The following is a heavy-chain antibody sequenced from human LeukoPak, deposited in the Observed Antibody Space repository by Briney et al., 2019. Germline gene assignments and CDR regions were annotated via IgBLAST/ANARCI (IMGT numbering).Heavy chain of an antibody. J-gene: IGHJ6*03. D-gene: IGHD5-18*01. V-gene: IGHV3-53*01. CDR1: GFTVSSNY. Sequence: GGSLRLSCAASGFTVSSNYMSWVRQAPGKGLEWVSVIYSGGSTYYADSVKGRFTISRDNSKNTLYLQLNSLRAEDTAVYYCAREWGYSYGFDYYYYMDVWGKGTTVTISS. CDR2: IYSGGST. CDR3: AREWGYSYGFDYYYYMDV.